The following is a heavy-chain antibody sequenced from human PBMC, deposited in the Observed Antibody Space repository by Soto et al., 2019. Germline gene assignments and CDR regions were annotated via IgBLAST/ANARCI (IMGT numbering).Heavy chain of an antibody. CDR1: GFTFSSYA. D-gene: IGHD1-26*01. Sequence: QVQLVESGGGVVQPGRSLRLSCAASGFTFSSYAMHWVRQAPGKGLEWVAVISYDGSNKYYEDSVKGRFTISRDNSKNPLYLQMNSLRAEDTAVYYCARDPKPRINDLKVVGAPGYWGQGTLVTVSS. V-gene: IGHV3-30-3*01. CDR2: ISYDGSNK. J-gene: IGHJ4*02. CDR3: ARDPKPRINDLKVVGAPGY.